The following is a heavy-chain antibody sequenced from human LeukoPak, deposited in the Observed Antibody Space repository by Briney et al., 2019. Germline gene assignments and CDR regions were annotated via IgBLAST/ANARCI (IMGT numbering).Heavy chain of an antibody. J-gene: IGHJ4*02. CDR3: ARSPVGPFFDY. CDR1: VGSTSGGRYN. Sequence: PSETLSLTCTVSVGSTSGGRYNRSWVRHPARKRLEWVGRIYTSGSANYNPSLKSRVTISVDTSKNQFSLRLSSVTAVDTAVYYCARSPVGPFFDYWGQGTLVTVSS. CDR2: IYTSGSA. V-gene: IGHV4-61*02.